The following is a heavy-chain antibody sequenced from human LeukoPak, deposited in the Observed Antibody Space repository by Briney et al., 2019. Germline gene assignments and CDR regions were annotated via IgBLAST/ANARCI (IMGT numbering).Heavy chain of an antibody. V-gene: IGHV3-21*04. CDR1: GFTFSTYS. CDR3: AKDIGGYKDY. CDR2: ISTSSSYI. D-gene: IGHD5-24*01. J-gene: IGHJ4*02. Sequence: GGSLRLSCAASGFTFSTYSMNWVRQAPGKGLEWVSSISTSSSYIYYADSLKGRFTISRDNAKNSLYLQMNSLRAEDTALYYCAKDIGGYKDYWGQGTLVTVSS.